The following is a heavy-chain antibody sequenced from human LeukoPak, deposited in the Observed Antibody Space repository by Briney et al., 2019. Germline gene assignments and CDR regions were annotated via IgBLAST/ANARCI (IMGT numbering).Heavy chain of an antibody. CDR2: ISYDGSNK. J-gene: IGHJ4*02. CDR1: GFIFSNYA. CDR3: AKGLGIYDYRSYYFDY. Sequence: GGSLRLSCAASGFIFSNYAMHWVRQAPGKGLEGVAVISYDGSNKYYADSVKGRFTISRDNAKNTLYLQMNSLRAGDTAVYYCAKGLGIYDYRSYYFDYWGQGTLVTVSS. V-gene: IGHV3-30*04. D-gene: IGHD5-12*01.